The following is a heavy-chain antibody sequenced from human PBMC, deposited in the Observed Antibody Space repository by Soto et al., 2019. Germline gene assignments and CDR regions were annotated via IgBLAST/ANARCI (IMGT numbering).Heavy chain of an antibody. J-gene: IGHJ5*02. Sequence: ASVKVSCKASGYTFTSYAMHWVRQAPGQRLEWMGWINAGNGNTKYSRKFQGRVTITRDTSASTAYMELSSLRSEDTAVYYCAASCTYSSSYNLFDPWGQGSLVTVSA. CDR1: GYTFTSYA. D-gene: IGHD6-6*01. CDR3: AASCTYSSSYNLFDP. V-gene: IGHV1-3*01. CDR2: INAGNGNT.